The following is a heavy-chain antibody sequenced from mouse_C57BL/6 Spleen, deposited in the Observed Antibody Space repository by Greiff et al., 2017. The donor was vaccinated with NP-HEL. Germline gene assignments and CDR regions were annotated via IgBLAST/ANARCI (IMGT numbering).Heavy chain of an antibody. J-gene: IGHJ3*01. CDR3: AIYYDYGIFAY. CDR1: GFTFSDYG. V-gene: IGHV5-17*01. Sequence: EVQLMESGGGLVKPGGSLKLSCAASGFTFSDYGMHWVRQAPEKGLEWVAYISSGSSTIYYADTVKGRFTISRDNAKNTLCLLMTILRSEYTAMYYCAIYYDYGIFAYWGQGTLVTVSA. D-gene: IGHD2-4*01. CDR2: ISSGSSTI.